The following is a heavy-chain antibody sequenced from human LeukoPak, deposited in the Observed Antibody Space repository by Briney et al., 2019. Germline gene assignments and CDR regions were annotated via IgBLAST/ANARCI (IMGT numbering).Heavy chain of an antibody. CDR3: ARSGSSLYYYTLDF. CDR1: GVAFSTYT. J-gene: IGHJ6*02. Sequence: GGSLRLSCASSGVAFSTYTMNAVRQAPGKGLEWVSSISSSSTYIYYADSVRGRFTVSRDNAKNSLYLQMSSLRAEDTSVYYCARSGSSLYYYTLDFWGQGTTVAVSS. CDR2: ISSSSTYI. V-gene: IGHV3-21*01. D-gene: IGHD6-6*01.